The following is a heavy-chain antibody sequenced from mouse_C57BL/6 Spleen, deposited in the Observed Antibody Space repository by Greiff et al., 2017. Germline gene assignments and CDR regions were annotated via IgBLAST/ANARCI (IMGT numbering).Heavy chain of an antibody. J-gene: IGHJ1*03. CDR3: ARNYGSSYGYFDV. D-gene: IGHD1-1*01. V-gene: IGHV1-64*01. CDR2: IHPNSGST. CDR1: GYTFTSYW. Sequence: VQLQQPGAELVKPGASVKLSCKASGYTFTSYWMHWVKQRPGQGLEWIGMIHPNSGSTNYNEKFKSKATLTVDKSSSTAYMQRSSLTSEDSAVYYCARNYGSSYGYFDVWGTGTTVTVSS.